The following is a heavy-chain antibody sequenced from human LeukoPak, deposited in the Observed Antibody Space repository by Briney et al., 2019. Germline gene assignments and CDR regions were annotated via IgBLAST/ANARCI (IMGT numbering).Heavy chain of an antibody. D-gene: IGHD3-22*01. Sequence: PSETLSLTCAVYGGSFSGYYWSWIRQPPGKGLEWIGEINHSGSTNYNPSLKSRVTISVDTSKNQFSLKLSSVTAADTAVYYCARSLNTYYYDSSGYFDYWGQGTLVTVSS. CDR2: INHSGST. V-gene: IGHV4-34*01. CDR3: ARSLNTYYYDSSGYFDY. J-gene: IGHJ4*02. CDR1: GGSFSGYY.